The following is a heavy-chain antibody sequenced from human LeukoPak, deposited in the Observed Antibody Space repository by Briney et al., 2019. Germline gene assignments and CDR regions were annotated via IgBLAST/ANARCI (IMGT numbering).Heavy chain of an antibody. J-gene: IGHJ5*02. CDR2: IYYSGGT. Sequence: SETLSLTCTVSGGSISSSSYYWGWIRQPPGKGLEWIGSIYYSGGTYYNPSLKSRVTISVDTSKNQFSLKLSSVTAADTAVYYCARYSSGWSWFDPWGQGTLVTVSS. V-gene: IGHV4-39*07. CDR3: ARYSSGWSWFDP. D-gene: IGHD6-19*01. CDR1: GGSISSSSYY.